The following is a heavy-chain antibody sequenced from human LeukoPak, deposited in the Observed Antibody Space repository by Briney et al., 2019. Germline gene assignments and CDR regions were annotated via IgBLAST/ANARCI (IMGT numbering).Heavy chain of an antibody. Sequence: SETLSLTCTVSGGSISSSSYYWGWIRQPPGKGLEWIGSIYYSGSTYYNPSLKSRVTISVDTSKNQFSLKLSSVTAADTAVYYCAREEQWSEIDYWGQGTLVTVSS. CDR1: GGSISSSSYY. CDR2: IYYSGST. CDR3: AREEQWSEIDY. V-gene: IGHV4-39*02. J-gene: IGHJ4*02. D-gene: IGHD6-19*01.